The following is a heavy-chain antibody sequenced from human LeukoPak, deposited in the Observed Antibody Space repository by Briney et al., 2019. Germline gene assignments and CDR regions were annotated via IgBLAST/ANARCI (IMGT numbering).Heavy chain of an antibody. CDR3: ARPRNDILSGFHYYYGLDV. Sequence: GGSLRLSCAASGFTFSSYWMHWVRQAPGQALVWVSRINSDGRSTSYADSVNGRFTISRDNAKNTLYLQMNSLRAEDTAVYYCARPRNDILSGFHYYYGLDVWGQGTTVTVSS. V-gene: IGHV3-74*01. D-gene: IGHD3-9*01. CDR2: INSDGRST. CDR1: GFTFSSYW. J-gene: IGHJ6*02.